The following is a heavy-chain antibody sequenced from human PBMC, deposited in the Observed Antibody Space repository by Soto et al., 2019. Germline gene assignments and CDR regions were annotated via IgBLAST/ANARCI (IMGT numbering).Heavy chain of an antibody. D-gene: IGHD2-15*01. J-gene: IGHJ5*02. Sequence: SVKVSCKASGGTFSGYAISWVRQAPGQGLEWMGGIIPIFGTANYAQKFQGRVTITADESTSTAYMELSSLRSEDTAVYYCARDGNCSGGSCYPNWFDPWGQGTLVTVSS. CDR2: IIPIFGTA. V-gene: IGHV1-69*13. CDR3: ARDGNCSGGSCYPNWFDP. CDR1: GGTFSGYA.